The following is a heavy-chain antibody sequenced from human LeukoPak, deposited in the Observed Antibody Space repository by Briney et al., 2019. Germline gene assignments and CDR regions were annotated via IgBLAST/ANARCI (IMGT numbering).Heavy chain of an antibody. CDR1: GFTFSSYA. CDR2: ISSNGGST. Sequence: GGSLRLSCSASGFTFSSYAMHWVRQAPGKGLEYVSAISSNGGSTYYADSVKGRFTISRDNSKNTLYLQMNSLRAEDTAVYYCAKEIGYSGPYYYYYYGMDVWGQGTTVTVSS. CDR3: AKEIGYSGPYYYYYYGMDV. V-gene: IGHV3-64*04. D-gene: IGHD2-15*01. J-gene: IGHJ6*02.